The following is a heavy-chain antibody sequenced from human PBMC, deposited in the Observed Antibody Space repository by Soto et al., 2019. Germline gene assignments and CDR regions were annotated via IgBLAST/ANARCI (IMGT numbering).Heavy chain of an antibody. CDR1: GYTFTGHY. CDR2: IGPESGAT. Sequence: ASVKVSCKASGYTFTGHYIHCVRQAPEQGPEWMGEIGPESGATRYAQKFQGRVTMTRDMSITTVYMELSSLRAEDTAVYYCVKDSRFLEWLLGPLEAQTRDDYWGQGTLVTVSS. V-gene: IGHV1-2*02. J-gene: IGHJ4*02. CDR3: VKDSRFLEWLLGPLEAQTRDDY. D-gene: IGHD3-3*01.